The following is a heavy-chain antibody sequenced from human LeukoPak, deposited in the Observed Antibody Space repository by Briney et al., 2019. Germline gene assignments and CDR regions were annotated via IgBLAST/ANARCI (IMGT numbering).Heavy chain of an antibody. D-gene: IGHD4-17*01. J-gene: IGHJ4*02. CDR3: AREGIFYGDYGYFDY. CDR2: IYYSGST. Sequence: SETLSLTCTVSGGSISSSSYYWGWIRQPPGTGLEWIGSIYYSGSTYYNPSLKSRVTISVDTSKNQFSLKLSSVTAADTAVYYCAREGIFYGDYGYFDYWGQGTLVTVSS. CDR1: GGSISSSSYY. V-gene: IGHV4-39*07.